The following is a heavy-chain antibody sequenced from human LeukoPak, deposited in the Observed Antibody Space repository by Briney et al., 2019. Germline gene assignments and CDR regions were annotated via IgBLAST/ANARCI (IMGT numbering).Heavy chain of an antibody. J-gene: IGHJ5*02. D-gene: IGHD4/OR15-4a*01. CDR1: GGSITSDY. V-gene: IGHV4-4*07. CDR2: IFTSGSS. Sequence: SETLSLTCTVSGGSITSDYWSWIRQPAGKGLEWIGRIFTSGSSTYNPSLKSRVTMSLDTSKNQFSLKLSSVTAADMAVYFCSRGGANDLWGQGTLVTVSS. CDR3: SRGGANDL.